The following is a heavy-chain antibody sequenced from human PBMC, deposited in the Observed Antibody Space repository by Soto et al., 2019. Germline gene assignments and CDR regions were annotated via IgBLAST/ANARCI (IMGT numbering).Heavy chain of an antibody. CDR2: IYYSGST. J-gene: IGHJ6*02. CDR3: RRDDYYGMDV. CDR1: GGSISSYY. V-gene: IGHV4-59*08. Sequence: SETLSLTCTVSGGSISSYYWSWIRQPPGKGLEWIGYIYYSGSTNYNPSLKSRVTISVDTSKNQFSLKLSSVTAADTAVYYCRRDDYYGMDVWGQGTTVTVSS.